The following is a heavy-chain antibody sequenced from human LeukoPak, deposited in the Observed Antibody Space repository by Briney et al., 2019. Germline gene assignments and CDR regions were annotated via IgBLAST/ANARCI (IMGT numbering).Heavy chain of an antibody. CDR3: ARRYYGFWSGYYTASPFDY. J-gene: IGHJ4*02. V-gene: IGHV4-34*01. Sequence: PSETLSLTCAVYGGSFSGYYWSWIRQPPGKGLEWIGEINHSGSTNYNPSLKSRVTISVDTSKNQFSLKLSSVTAADTAVYYCARRYYGFWSGYYTASPFDYWGQGTLVTVSS. CDR2: INHSGST. D-gene: IGHD3-3*01. CDR1: GGSFSGYY.